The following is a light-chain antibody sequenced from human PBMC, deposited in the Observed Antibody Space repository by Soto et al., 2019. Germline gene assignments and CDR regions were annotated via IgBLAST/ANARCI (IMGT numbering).Light chain of an antibody. V-gene: IGLV2-14*01. J-gene: IGLJ2*01. CDR2: DVS. CDR1: SSDVGGYNY. CDR3: SSYTSSSTLVV. Sequence: QSALTQPASVSGSPGQSITISCTGTSSDVGGYNYVSWYQQHPGKAPKLMIYDVSNRPSGVSNRFSXSKSGXTASXTISGLQAEDEADYYCSSYTSSSTLVVFGGGTKVTVL.